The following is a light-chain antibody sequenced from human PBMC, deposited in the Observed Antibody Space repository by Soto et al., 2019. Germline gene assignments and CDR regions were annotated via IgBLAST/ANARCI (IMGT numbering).Light chain of an antibody. J-gene: IGKJ2*01. CDR1: QSLSYW. CDR2: KAS. V-gene: IGKV1-5*03. CDR3: QQYDRFPYT. Sequence: DIQMTQSPSTLSASVGDTVTITCRASQSLSYWLAWYQQKPGQAPKRLIHKASTLESGVPSRFSGSGSGTEFTLTISSLQPDDFATFYCQQYDRFPYTFGQGTKLESK.